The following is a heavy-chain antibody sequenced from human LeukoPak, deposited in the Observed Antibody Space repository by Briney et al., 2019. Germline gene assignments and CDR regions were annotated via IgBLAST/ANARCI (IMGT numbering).Heavy chain of an antibody. CDR2: ISYDGSNK. V-gene: IGHV3-30-3*01. CDR3: AREGGGLRYFDWLPFDY. Sequence: PGGSLRLSCAASGFTFSSYAMHWVRQAPGKGLEWVAVISYDGSNKYYADSVKGRFTISRDNSKNTLYLEMNSLRAGDTAVYYCAREGGGLRYFDWLPFDYWGQGTLVTVSS. CDR1: GFTFSSYA. D-gene: IGHD3-9*01. J-gene: IGHJ4*02.